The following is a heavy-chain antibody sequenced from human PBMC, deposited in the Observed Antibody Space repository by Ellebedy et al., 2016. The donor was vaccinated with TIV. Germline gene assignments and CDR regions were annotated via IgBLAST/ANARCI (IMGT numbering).Heavy chain of an antibody. CDR3: ARDMTPYFDS. D-gene: IGHD2-15*01. CDR2: INPNSGGT. J-gene: IGHJ4*02. CDR1: GYTFTGYY. Sequence: AASVKVSCKASGYTFTGYYMHWVRQAPGQGLEWMGWINPNSGGTKYAQKFQGRVTMTRDTSTNTAYMEVSGLKSDDTAVFYCARDMTPYFDSWGQGTLVTVSS. V-gene: IGHV1-2*02.